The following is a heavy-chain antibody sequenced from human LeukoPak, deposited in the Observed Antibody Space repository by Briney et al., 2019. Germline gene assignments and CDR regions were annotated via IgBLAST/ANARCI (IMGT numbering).Heavy chain of an antibody. V-gene: IGHV3-30-3*01. J-gene: IGHJ4*02. CDR3: ARDWSSGTPDDY. CDR1: GFTFSSYA. D-gene: IGHD6-19*01. CDR2: ISYDGSNK. Sequence: GGSLRLSCAASGFTFSSYAMHWVRQAPGKGLEWVAVISYDGSNKYYADSVKGRFTISRDNAKNSLYLQMNSLRAEDTAVYYCARDWSSGTPDDYWGQGTLVTVSS.